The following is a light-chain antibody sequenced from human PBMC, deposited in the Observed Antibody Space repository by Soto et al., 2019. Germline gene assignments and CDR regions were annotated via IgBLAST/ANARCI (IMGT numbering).Light chain of an antibody. CDR1: QSVDTTF. V-gene: IGKV3-20*01. J-gene: IGKJ1*01. CDR3: QQYMSSVT. CDR2: GAS. Sequence: EIVLTQSPGSLSLSPGQRATLSCRASQSVDTTFFAWYQKKPGQAPRLLIYGASKRATGIPDRFSGSGSGTAFTLIISRLEPEVFAVYYCQQYMSSVTFGQGTKVEIK.